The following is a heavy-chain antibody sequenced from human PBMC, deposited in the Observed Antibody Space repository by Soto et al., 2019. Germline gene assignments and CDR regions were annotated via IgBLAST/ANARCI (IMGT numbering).Heavy chain of an antibody. J-gene: IGHJ6*03. D-gene: IGHD4-17*01. CDR1: GFTFSSYA. V-gene: IGHV3-23*01. CDR2: ISGSGGST. CDR3: AKVCDYGDYYYYYYMDV. Sequence: EVQLLESGGGLVQPGGSLRLSCAASGFTFSSYAMSWVRQAPGKGLEWVSAISGSGGSTYYADSVKGRFTISRDNSKNTLYLQMNSLRAEDTAVYYCAKVCDYGDYYYYYYMDVCGKGTTVTVSS.